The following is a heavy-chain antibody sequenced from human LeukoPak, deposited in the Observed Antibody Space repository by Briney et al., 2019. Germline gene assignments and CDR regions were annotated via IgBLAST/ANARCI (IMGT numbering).Heavy chain of an antibody. CDR2: ISCSGGST. V-gene: IGHV3-23*01. Sequence: WGTLRLSCAASGFTFSSYAMIWVRQAPGKGLEWVSAISCSGGSTYYADSVKGRFTISRDNSKTTLYLQMNSLRAEDTAVYYCAKVFTDGRSVLFDPWGQGTLVTVSS. CDR1: GFTFSSYA. CDR3: AKVFTDGRSVLFDP. D-gene: IGHD1-26*01. J-gene: IGHJ5*02.